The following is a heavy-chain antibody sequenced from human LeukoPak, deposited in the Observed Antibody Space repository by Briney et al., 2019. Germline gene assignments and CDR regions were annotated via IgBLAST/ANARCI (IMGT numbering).Heavy chain of an antibody. J-gene: IGHJ5*02. CDR2: IYHSGRT. CDR3: ARRDTYYDFWGGYHNWFDP. D-gene: IGHD3-3*01. Sequence: SETLSLTCAVSGYSISSGYHWGWIRQPPGKGLEWIGRIYHSGRTYYNPTLKSRAPISVDTAKNQFSLKLSSVTAADTAVYYCARRDTYYDFWGGYHNWFDPWGQGTLVTVSS. CDR1: GYSISSGYH. V-gene: IGHV4-38-2*01.